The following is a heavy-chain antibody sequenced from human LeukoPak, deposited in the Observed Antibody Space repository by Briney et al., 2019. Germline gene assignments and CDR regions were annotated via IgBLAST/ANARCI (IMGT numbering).Heavy chain of an antibody. CDR2: IYSGGST. D-gene: IGHD3-16*01. CDR1: GFTVSSNS. CDR3: ARDYDGLDV. V-gene: IGHV3-53*01. J-gene: IGHJ6*04. Sequence: GGSLRLSCAASGFTVSSNSMSWVCQAPGRGLEWVSVIYSGGSTYYADSVKGRFTISRDNSKNTLYLQMNSLRAEDTAVYYCARDYDGLDVWGKGTTVTVSS.